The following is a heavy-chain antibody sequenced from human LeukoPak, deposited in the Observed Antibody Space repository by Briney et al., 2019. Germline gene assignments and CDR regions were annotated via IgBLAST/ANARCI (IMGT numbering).Heavy chain of an antibody. CDR1: GFTFSSYA. V-gene: IGHV3-30*04. J-gene: IGHJ6*03. CDR3: ATGYQYYDYYYMDV. D-gene: IGHD6-25*01. Sequence: GGSLRLSCAASGFTFSSYAIHWVRQAPGKGLEWVAVISYDGSNKYYADSVKGRFNISRDNSKSTLYLQMNSLRAEDTAVYYCATGYQYYDYYYMDVWGKGTTVTISS. CDR2: ISYDGSNK.